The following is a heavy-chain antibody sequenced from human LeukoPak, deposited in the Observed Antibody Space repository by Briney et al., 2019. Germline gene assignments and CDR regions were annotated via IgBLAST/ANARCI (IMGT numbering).Heavy chain of an antibody. CDR3: AKVPYSSSWYFFDF. D-gene: IGHD6-13*01. V-gene: IGHV3-30-3*01. CDR1: GFTFSSYA. J-gene: IGHJ4*02. Sequence: GGSLRLSCAASGFTFSSYAMHWVRQAPGKGLEGVAVISYDGSNKYYADSAKGRFTISRDNSKNTLYLQMNSLRAEDTAVYYCAKVPYSSSWYFFDFWGQGTLVTVSS. CDR2: ISYDGSNK.